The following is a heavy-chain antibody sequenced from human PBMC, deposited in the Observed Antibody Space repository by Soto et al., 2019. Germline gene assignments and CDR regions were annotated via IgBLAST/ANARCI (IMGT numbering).Heavy chain of an antibody. Sequence: GGSLRLSCAASGFTFSSYAMSWVRQAPGKELEWVSAISGSGGSTYYADSVKGRFTISRDNSKNTLYLQMNSLRADDTAVYYCAKNGYCSSTSCLYYYYYYGMDVWGQGTTVTVSS. CDR2: ISGSGGST. CDR3: AKNGYCSSTSCLYYYYYYGMDV. J-gene: IGHJ6*02. V-gene: IGHV3-23*01. CDR1: GFTFSSYA. D-gene: IGHD2-2*01.